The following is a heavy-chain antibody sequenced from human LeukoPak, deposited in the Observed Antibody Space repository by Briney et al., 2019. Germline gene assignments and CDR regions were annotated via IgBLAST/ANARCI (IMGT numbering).Heavy chain of an antibody. D-gene: IGHD3-22*01. V-gene: IGHV3-30*02. CDR2: IRYDGSNK. J-gene: IGHJ4*02. CDR1: GFTFSDYY. Sequence: PGGSLRLSCAASGFTFSDYYMSWIRQAPGKGLEWVAFIRYDGSNKYYADSVKGRFTISRDNSKNTLYLQMNSLRAEDTAVYYCAKNLYYYDSSGHLFDYWGQGTLVTVSS. CDR3: AKNLYYYDSSGHLFDY.